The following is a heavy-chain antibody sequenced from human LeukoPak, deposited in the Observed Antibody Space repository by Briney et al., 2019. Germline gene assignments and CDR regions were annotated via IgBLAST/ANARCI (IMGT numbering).Heavy chain of an antibody. CDR1: GFTVSTNY. CDR3: ARHAVTTFRFRTYNHYYMVV. D-gene: IGHD4-17*01. CDR2: IKQDGDEK. V-gene: IGHV3-7*01. J-gene: IGHJ6*03. Sequence: GGSLRLSCAASGFTVSTNYMSWVRQAPGKGPEWVANIKQDGDEKYYVDSVKGRFTISRDNAKSSLYLQMNSLRAEDTAVYYCARHAVTTFRFRTYNHYYMVVWGKGTTVTVSS.